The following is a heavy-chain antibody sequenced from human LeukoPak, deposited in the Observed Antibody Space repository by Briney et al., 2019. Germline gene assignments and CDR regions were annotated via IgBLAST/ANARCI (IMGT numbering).Heavy chain of an antibody. CDR3: ARDQVGATVPFDY. V-gene: IGHV3-21*01. D-gene: IGHD1-26*01. CDR2: ISSSSSYI. CDR1: GFTFSSYS. Sequence: GGSLRLSCTASGFTFSSYSMNWVRQAPGKGLEWVSSISSSSSYIYYADSVKGRFTISRDNAKNSLYLQMNSLRAEDTAVYYCARDQVGATVPFDYWGQGTLVTVSS. J-gene: IGHJ4*02.